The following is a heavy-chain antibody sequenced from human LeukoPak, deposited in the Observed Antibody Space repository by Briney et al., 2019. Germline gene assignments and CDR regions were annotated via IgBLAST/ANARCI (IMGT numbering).Heavy chain of an antibody. Sequence: KPSETLSLTCTVSGGSISSSSYYWGWIRQPPGKGLEWIVSIYYSGSTNYNPSLKSRVTISVDTSKNQFSLKLSSVTAAATAVYYCARESSHSRYYYYYYMDVWGKGTTVTVSS. CDR2: IYYSGST. CDR3: ARESSHSRYYYYYYMDV. J-gene: IGHJ6*03. D-gene: IGHD6-13*01. V-gene: IGHV4-39*07. CDR1: GGSISSSSYY.